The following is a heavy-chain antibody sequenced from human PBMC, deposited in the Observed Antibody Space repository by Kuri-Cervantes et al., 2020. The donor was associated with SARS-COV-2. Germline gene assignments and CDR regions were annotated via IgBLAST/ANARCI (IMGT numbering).Heavy chain of an antibody. V-gene: IGHV3-30-3*01. CDR3: ARDALDYYDSSLDY. Sequence: GGSLRLSCEASGFTFSSYAMHWVRQAPGKGLEWVAVISYDGSNKDYADSAKGRFTISRDNSKNTLYLQMNSLRAEDTAVYYCARDALDYYDSSLDYWGQGTLVTVSS. CDR2: ISYDGSNK. J-gene: IGHJ4*02. D-gene: IGHD3-22*01. CDR1: GFTFSSYA.